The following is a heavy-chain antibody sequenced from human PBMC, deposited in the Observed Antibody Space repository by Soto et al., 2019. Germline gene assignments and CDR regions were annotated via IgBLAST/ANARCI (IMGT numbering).Heavy chain of an antibody. CDR1: GFTFSSYE. CDR3: ALTYRGREYYYYGMGV. J-gene: IGHJ6*02. V-gene: IGHV3-48*03. Sequence: EVQLVESGGGLVQPGGSLRLSCAASGFTFSSYEMNWVRQAPGKGLEWVSYISSSGSTIYYADSVKGRFTISRDNAKNSLDLQMNSLRAEDTAVYYCALTYRGREYYYYGMGVWGQGTTVTVSS. D-gene: IGHD3-10*01. CDR2: ISSSGSTI.